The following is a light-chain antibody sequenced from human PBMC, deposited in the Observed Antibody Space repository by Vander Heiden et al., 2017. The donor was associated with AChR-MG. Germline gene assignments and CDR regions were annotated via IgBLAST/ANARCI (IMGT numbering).Light chain of an antibody. CDR3: SSYAGVNNFDVI. CDR2: EVT. CDR1: IRDVGGYNY. Sequence: QSALTQPPSASGSPGQSVTIPCPGTIRDVGGYNYVSWYQHHPGKAPKPIIYEVTERPSGVPVRFSGSKSGNTASLTVSGLQAEDEADYYCSSYAGVNNFDVIFGGGTKLTVL. J-gene: IGLJ2*01. V-gene: IGLV2-8*01.